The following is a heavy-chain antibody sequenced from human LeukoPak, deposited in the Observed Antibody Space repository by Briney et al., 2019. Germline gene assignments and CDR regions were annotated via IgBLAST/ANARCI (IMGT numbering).Heavy chain of an antibody. CDR2: INHSGST. CDR3: ARGNPYPMVRGVIHIDY. V-gene: IGHV4-30-2*01. CDR1: GGSISSGGYS. Sequence: SETLSLTCAVSGGSISSGGYSWSWIRQPPGKGLEWIGEINHSGSTNYNPSLKSRVTISVDTSKNQFSLKLSSVTAADTAVYYCARGNPYPMVRGVIHIDYWGQGTLVTVSP. D-gene: IGHD3-10*01. J-gene: IGHJ4*02.